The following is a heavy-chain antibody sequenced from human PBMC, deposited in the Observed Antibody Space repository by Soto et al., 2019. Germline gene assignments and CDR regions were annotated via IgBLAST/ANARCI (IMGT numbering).Heavy chain of an antibody. CDR1: GGSISSDDYY. J-gene: IGHJ3*02. D-gene: IGHD3-16*02. CDR2: ISYTGNT. Sequence: QVQLQESGPGRVKPSQTLSLTCTVSGGSISSDDYYWTWIRQPPGKGLEWIGSISYTGNTFYNPSLKSRLTISIDTSTNQFSLKLTSVTAADTAVYYCSREALEDDAFKIWGQVTMVTVSS. V-gene: IGHV4-30-4*01. CDR3: SREALEDDAFKI.